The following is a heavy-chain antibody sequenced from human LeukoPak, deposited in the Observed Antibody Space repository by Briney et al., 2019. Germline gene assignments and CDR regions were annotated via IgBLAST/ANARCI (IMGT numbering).Heavy chain of an antibody. V-gene: IGHV4-61*01. Sequence: SETLSLTCTVSGGSISSGNYYWNWIRQPPGKGLEWIGYIHYSGSTNYNPSLKSRVTISVDTSKNQFSLKLSSVTAADTAVYYCARASVTYYYYYYMDVWGKGTTVTVSS. CDR2: IHYSGST. CDR3: ARASVTYYYYYYMDV. CDR1: GGSISSGNYY. D-gene: IGHD4-11*01. J-gene: IGHJ6*03.